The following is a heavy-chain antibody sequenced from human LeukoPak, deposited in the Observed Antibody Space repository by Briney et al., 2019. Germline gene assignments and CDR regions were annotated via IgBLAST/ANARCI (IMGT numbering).Heavy chain of an antibody. CDR3: ARTSMRLATAGLVDY. D-gene: IGHD6-13*01. V-gene: IGHV3-11*03. Sequence: GGSLRLSCEASGFTFSDYYMSWIRQAPGKGLEWVSYISTTSSYTNYADSVKDRFTISRDNPKNSLYLQMNSLRAEDTAVYYCARTSMRLATAGLVDYWGQGTLVTVSS. CDR2: ISTTSSYT. CDR1: GFTFSDYY. J-gene: IGHJ4*02.